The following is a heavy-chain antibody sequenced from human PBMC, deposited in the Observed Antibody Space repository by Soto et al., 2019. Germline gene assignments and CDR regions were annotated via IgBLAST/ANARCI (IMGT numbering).Heavy chain of an antibody. D-gene: IGHD6-6*01. CDR2: ISGTSGFI. V-gene: IGHV3-21*01. CDR3: AREWSSSSRSNWFDP. J-gene: IGHJ5*02. Sequence: RRLSFAASVFTFSSYSMKWVRQAPGKGLEWVSSISGTSGFIYYADSLKGRFTISRDNAKNSVYLQMNSLRAEDTAVYYCAREWSSSSRSNWFDPWGQGTLVTVSS. CDR1: VFTFSSYS.